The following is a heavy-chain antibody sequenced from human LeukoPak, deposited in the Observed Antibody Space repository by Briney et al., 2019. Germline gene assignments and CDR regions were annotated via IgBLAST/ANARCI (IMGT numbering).Heavy chain of an antibody. V-gene: IGHV3-23*01. CDR2: ISGSGGST. CDR1: GFTFVSYA. J-gene: IGHJ4*02. D-gene: IGHD6-13*01. Sequence: GASLRLSCAGSGFTFVSYAMSSVRQAPGKGLEGGAGISGSGGSTYTADPVKGRFTISRDNSKNTLFLQMNSLRAEDTALYSCSRYSSSWRYFDKWGQGTLVTVFS. CDR3: SRYSSSWRYFDK.